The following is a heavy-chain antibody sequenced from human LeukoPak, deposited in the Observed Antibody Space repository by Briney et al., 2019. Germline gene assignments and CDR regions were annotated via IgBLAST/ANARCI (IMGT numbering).Heavy chain of an antibody. CDR2: INHSGST. D-gene: IGHD6-19*01. V-gene: IGHV4-34*01. Sequence: PSETLSLTCAVYGGSFSGYYWSWIRQPPGKGLEWIGEINHSGSTNYNPSLKSRVTISVDTSKNQFSLKLSSVTAADTAVYYCARGNGSGWYYFDYWGPGTLVTVSS. J-gene: IGHJ4*02. CDR3: ARGNGSGWYYFDY. CDR1: GGSFSGYY.